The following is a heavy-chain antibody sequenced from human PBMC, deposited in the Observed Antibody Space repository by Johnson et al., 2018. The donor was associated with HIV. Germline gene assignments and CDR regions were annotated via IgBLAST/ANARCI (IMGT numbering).Heavy chain of an antibody. Sequence: VQLVESGGGVVRPGGSLRLSCAASGFTFDDYGMRWVRQAPGKGLEWVSGINWNGGSTGYADSVKGRLSISRDNAKNSLYLQMNSLRAEDTDWYYCAREGAEDMIVVVTSRDDAFDIWGQGTMVTVSS. CDR2: INWNGGST. J-gene: IGHJ3*02. V-gene: IGHV3-20*04. D-gene: IGHD3-22*01. CDR1: GFTFDDYG. CDR3: AREGAEDMIVVVTSRDDAFDI.